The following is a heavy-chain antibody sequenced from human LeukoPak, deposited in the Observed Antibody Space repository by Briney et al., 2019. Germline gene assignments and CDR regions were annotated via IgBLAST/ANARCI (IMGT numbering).Heavy chain of an antibody. Sequence: NPGGSLRLSCAASGFTFSSYSLNWVRQAPGKGLEWVSSISSSSSYIYYADSVKGRFTISRDNAKNSLYLQMNSLRAEDTAVYYCARDGLVGATYRYYFDYWGQGTLVTVSS. J-gene: IGHJ4*02. D-gene: IGHD1-26*01. V-gene: IGHV3-21*01. CDR1: GFTFSSYS. CDR2: ISSSSSYI. CDR3: ARDGLVGATYRYYFDY.